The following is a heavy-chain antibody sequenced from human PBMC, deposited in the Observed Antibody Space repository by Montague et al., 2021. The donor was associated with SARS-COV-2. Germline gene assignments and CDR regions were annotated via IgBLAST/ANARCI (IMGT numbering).Heavy chain of an antibody. V-gene: IGHV4-34*01. J-gene: IGHJ4*02. Sequence: SETLSLTCAVYGGSFSGYYWSWIRQPPGKGLEWIGEINHSGSTNYNPSLKSRVTISVDTSKNQFSLKLSSVTAADTAVYYCARFPSRSWYRGFDYWGQGTLVTVSS. CDR2: INHSGST. CDR3: ARFPSRSWYRGFDY. CDR1: GGSFSGYY. D-gene: IGHD6-13*01.